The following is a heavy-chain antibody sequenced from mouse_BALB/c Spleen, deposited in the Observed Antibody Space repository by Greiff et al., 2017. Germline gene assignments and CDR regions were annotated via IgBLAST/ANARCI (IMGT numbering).Heavy chain of an antibody. Sequence: DVQLQESGAELVKPGASVKLSCTASGFNIKDTYMHWVKQRPEQGLEWIGRIDPANGNTKYDPKFQGKATITADTSSNTAYLQLSSLTSEDTAVYYCARDYDYPYYAMDYWGQGTSVTVSS. D-gene: IGHD2-4*01. CDR3: ARDYDYPYYAMDY. CDR1: GFNIKDTY. J-gene: IGHJ4*01. CDR2: IDPANGNT. V-gene: IGHV14-3*02.